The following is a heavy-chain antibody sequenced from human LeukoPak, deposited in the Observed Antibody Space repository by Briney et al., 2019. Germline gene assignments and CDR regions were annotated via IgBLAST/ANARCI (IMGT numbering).Heavy chain of an antibody. Sequence: GASAKVSCKVSGYTLTELSMHWVRQAPGKGLEWMGGFDPEDGETIYAQKFQGRVTMTEDTSTDTAYMELSSLRSEDTAVYYCATWVGVTIFGLFDAFDIWGQGTMVTVSS. J-gene: IGHJ3*02. V-gene: IGHV1-24*01. D-gene: IGHD3-3*01. CDR1: GYTLTELS. CDR2: FDPEDGET. CDR3: ATWVGVTIFGLFDAFDI.